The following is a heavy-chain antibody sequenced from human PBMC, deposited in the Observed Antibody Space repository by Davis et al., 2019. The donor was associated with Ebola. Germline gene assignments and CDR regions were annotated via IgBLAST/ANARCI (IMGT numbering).Heavy chain of an antibody. J-gene: IGHJ4*02. CDR3: ARGGVAYSDLDY. Sequence: ASVKVSCKASGYTFTSYYMHWVRQAPGQGLEWMGIINPSGGSTSYAQKFQGRVTMTRDTSTSTAYMELRSLRSEDTAVYFCARGGVAYSDLDYWGQGTLVAVSS. V-gene: IGHV1-46*01. CDR1: GYTFTSYY. CDR2: INPSGGST. D-gene: IGHD2-21*01.